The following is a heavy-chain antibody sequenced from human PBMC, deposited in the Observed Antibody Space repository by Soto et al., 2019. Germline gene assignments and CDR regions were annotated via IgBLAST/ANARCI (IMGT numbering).Heavy chain of an antibody. D-gene: IGHD2-2*01. CDR3: ARGDIVVVPAANDDYYYYYGMDV. J-gene: IGHJ6*02. CDR2: IYPGGSDT. V-gene: IGHV5-51*01. Sequence: VESLKISCKGSGYSFTSYWIGWVRQMPGKGLEWMGIIYPGGSDTRYSPSFQGQVTISADKSISTAYLQWSSLKASDTAMYYCARGDIVVVPAANDDYYYYYGMDVWGQGTTVTVSS. CDR1: GYSFTSYW.